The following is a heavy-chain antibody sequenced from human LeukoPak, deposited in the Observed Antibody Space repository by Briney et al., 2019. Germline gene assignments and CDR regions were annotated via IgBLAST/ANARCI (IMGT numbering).Heavy chain of an antibody. CDR2: ISWNSGTR. CDR3: AKASGGYCSSISCYHFDY. CDR1: GFTFDDYA. V-gene: IGHV3-9*01. Sequence: GGSLRLSCAASGFTFDDYAIHWARQAPGKGLEWVSSISWNSGTRRYADSVKGRFTISRDNAKNSLYLQMNGLRAEDTALYYCAKASGGYCSSISCYHFDYWGQGILVTVSS. D-gene: IGHD2-2*01. J-gene: IGHJ4*02.